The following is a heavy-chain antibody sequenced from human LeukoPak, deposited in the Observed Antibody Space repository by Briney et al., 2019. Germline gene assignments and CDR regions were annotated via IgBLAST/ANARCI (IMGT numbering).Heavy chain of an antibody. D-gene: IGHD3-9*01. CDR1: GGSISSGSYY. CDR3: ARSDDILTGYFNYWYFDL. Sequence: SETLSLTCTVSGGSISSGSYYWSWIRQPAGKGLEWIGRIYTSGSTNYNPSLKSRVTISVDTSKNQFSLKLSSVTAADTAVYYCARSDDILTGYFNYWYFDLWGRGTLFTVSS. J-gene: IGHJ2*01. CDR2: IYTSGST. V-gene: IGHV4-61*02.